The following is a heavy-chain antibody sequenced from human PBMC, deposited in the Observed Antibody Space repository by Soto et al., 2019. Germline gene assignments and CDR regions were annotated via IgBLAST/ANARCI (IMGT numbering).Heavy chain of an antibody. V-gene: IGHV1-69*13. CDR1: GETFGSDA. CDR2: IIPIFGTA. CDR3: ARDQPALGGSSHAFDA. D-gene: IGHD3-16*01. J-gene: IGHJ3*01. Sequence: VKVDWKGAGETFGSDASSRVRQKHGQGLEWMGGIIPIFGTANYAQKFHGRVTILADESTSTAYMELSSLRSEDTAVYYCARDQPALGGSSHAFDAWGHGTMVTVSS.